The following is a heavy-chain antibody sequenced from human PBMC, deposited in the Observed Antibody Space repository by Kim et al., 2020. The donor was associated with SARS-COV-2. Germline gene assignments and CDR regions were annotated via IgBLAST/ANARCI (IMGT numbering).Heavy chain of an antibody. CDR1: GGSISSYY. Sequence: SETLSLTCTVSGGSISSYYWSWIRQPPGKGLEWIGSIYYSGSTNYNPSVKRRVTISVDTSKHQLYLKLSSVTAADTAVYYCARLVWFGELLLGDYGMDVWGHGTTVTVSS. D-gene: IGHD3-10*01. V-gene: IGHV4-59*08. J-gene: IGHJ6*02. CDR2: IYYSGST. CDR3: ARLVWFGELLLGDYGMDV.